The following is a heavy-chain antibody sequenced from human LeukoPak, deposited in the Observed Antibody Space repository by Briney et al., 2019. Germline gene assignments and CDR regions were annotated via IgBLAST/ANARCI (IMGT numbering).Heavy chain of an antibody. V-gene: IGHV1-2*02. CDR2: INPNSGET. CDR3: ARDRDYSNTERGFDY. CDR1: GYTFTDYY. D-gene: IGHD4-11*01. J-gene: IGHJ4*02. Sequence: ASVTVSCMTSGYTFTDYYIHWVRQAPGQGGEGMGWINPNSGETNSAQKFQGRVTMTGDTSISTAYMELRRVRSDDTAVYYCARDRDYSNTERGFDYWGQGTLVTVSS.